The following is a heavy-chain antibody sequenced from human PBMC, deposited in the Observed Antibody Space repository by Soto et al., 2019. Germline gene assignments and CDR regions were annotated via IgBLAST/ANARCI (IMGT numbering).Heavy chain of an antibody. CDR3: AKGPRAVASRNYFDY. V-gene: IGHV3-23*01. J-gene: IGHJ4*02. Sequence: GGSLRLSCEASGLTFSRYAMTWVRQAPGKGLECVSAISASGGNTYNAEYVKGRFTISRDNSKNTLYLQLNSLRPEDTAVYFCAKGPRAVASRNYFDYWGQGTLVTVSS. D-gene: IGHD6-19*01. CDR2: ISASGGNT. CDR1: GLTFSRYA.